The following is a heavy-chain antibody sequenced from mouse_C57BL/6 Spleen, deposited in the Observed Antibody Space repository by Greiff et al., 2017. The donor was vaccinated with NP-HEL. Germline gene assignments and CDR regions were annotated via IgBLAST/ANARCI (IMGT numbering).Heavy chain of an antibody. CDR2: INPYNGGT. V-gene: IGHV1-19*01. D-gene: IGHD2-4*01. CDR3: ASPIYYEFAY. J-gene: IGHJ3*01. CDR1: GYTFTDYY. Sequence: VQLQQSGPVLVKPGASVKMSCKASGYTFTDYYMNWVKQSHGKSLEWIGVINPYNGGTSYNQKFKGKATLTVDKSSSTAYMELNSLTSEDSAVYYCASPIYYEFAYWGQGTLVTVSA.